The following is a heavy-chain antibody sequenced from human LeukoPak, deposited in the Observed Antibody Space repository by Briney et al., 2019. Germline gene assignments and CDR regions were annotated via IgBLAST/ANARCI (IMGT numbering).Heavy chain of an antibody. CDR1: GYTVTSYG. CDR2: ISAYNGNT. V-gene: IGHV1-18*01. D-gene: IGHD5-24*01. Sequence: ASVKLSCKASGYTVTSYGVSWVSQAPGHGVEGMGWISAYNGNTNYAQKLPGRVTMTTDTSTSTAYMELRSLRSDDTAVYYCARAGALVASQEVAFDYWGQGTLFTVSS. J-gene: IGHJ4*02. CDR3: ARAGALVASQEVAFDY.